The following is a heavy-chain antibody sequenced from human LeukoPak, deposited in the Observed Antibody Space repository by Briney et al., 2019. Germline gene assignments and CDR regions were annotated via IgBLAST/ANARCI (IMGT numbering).Heavy chain of an antibody. V-gene: IGHV4-34*01. J-gene: IGHJ6*03. Sequence: SETLSLTCAVYGGSFSGYYWSWIRQPPGKGLEWIGEINHSGSTNYNPSLKSRVTISVDTSKNQFSLKLSSVTAADTAVYYCARQGSSSWTRKYYYYYYMDVWGKGTTVTVSS. CDR1: GGSFSGYY. CDR3: ARQGSSSWTRKYYYYYYMDV. CDR2: INHSGST. D-gene: IGHD6-13*01.